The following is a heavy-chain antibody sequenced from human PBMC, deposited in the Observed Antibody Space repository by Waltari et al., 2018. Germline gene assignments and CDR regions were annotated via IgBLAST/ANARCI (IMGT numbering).Heavy chain of an antibody. J-gene: IGHJ6*02. CDR1: GGSISSGSYY. D-gene: IGHD3-3*01. Sequence: QVQLQESGPGLVKPSQTLSLTCTVSGGSISSGSYYWSWIRQPAGKGLEWIGYIYTSGSTNYNPSLKSRVTISVDTSKNQFSLKLSSVTAADTAVYYCARVRFLEWVIDYYGMDVWGQGTTVTVSS. CDR2: IYTSGST. CDR3: ARVRFLEWVIDYYGMDV. V-gene: IGHV4-61*09.